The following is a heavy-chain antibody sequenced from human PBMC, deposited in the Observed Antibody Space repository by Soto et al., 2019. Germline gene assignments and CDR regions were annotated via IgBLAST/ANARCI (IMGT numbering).Heavy chain of an antibody. J-gene: IGHJ4*02. Sequence: LSETLSLTCTVSGGSISSDYWSWIRQPPGKGLEWIGYIYYSGSTNYNPSLKSRVTISVDTSKNQFSLKLSSVTAADTAVYYCASSMATITVFDYWGQGTLVTVSS. CDR3: ASSMATITVFDY. CDR1: GGSISSDY. CDR2: IYYSGST. V-gene: IGHV4-59*01. D-gene: IGHD5-12*01.